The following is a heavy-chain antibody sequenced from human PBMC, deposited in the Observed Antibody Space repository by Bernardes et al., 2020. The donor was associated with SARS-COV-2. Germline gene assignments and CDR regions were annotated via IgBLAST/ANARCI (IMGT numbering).Heavy chain of an antibody. D-gene: IGHD4-17*01. CDR1: GYTFTGYY. J-gene: IGHJ6*03. CDR2: INPNSGGT. V-gene: IGHV1-2*06. CDR3: ARGTATVTTLYYYYYMDG. Sequence: ASVKVSCKASGYTFTGYYMHWVRQAPGQGLEWMGRINPNSGGTNYAQKFQGRVTMTRDTSISTAYMELSRLRSDDTAVYYCARGTATVTTLYYYYYMDGWGKGTTVTVSS.